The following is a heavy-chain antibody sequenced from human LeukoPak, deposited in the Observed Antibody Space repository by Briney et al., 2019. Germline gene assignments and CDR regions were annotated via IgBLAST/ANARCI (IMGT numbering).Heavy chain of an antibody. J-gene: IGHJ5*02. Sequence: SETLSLTCAVSGYSISSSNWWGWIRQPPGKGLEWIGYIYYSGSTNYNPSLKSRVTISVDTSKNQFSLKLSSVTAADTAVYYCARSPTGSAWFDPWGQGTLVTVSS. CDR1: GYSISSSNW. CDR3: ARSPTGSAWFDP. CDR2: IYYSGST. D-gene: IGHD4-17*01. V-gene: IGHV4-28*01.